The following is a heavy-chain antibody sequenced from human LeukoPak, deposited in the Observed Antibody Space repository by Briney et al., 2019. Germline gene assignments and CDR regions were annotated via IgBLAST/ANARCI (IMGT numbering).Heavy chain of an antibody. Sequence: GGSLRLSCAASGFTFSSYWMSWVRQAPGKGLEWVANIKQDGSEKYYVDSVKGRFTISRDNAKNSLYLQMNSLRAEDTAVYYCAGHDNWNYLSAFDIWGQGTMVTVSS. D-gene: IGHD1-7*01. CDR3: AGHDNWNYLSAFDI. CDR1: GFTFSSYW. J-gene: IGHJ3*02. CDR2: IKQDGSEK. V-gene: IGHV3-7*01.